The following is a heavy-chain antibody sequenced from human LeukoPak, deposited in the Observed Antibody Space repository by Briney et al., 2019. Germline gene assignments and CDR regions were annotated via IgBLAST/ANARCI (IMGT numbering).Heavy chain of an antibody. D-gene: IGHD6-13*01. V-gene: IGHV3-7*01. Sequence: GGSLRLSCAASGFTFSDYAMSWVRQAPGKGLEWVANIKQDGSEKHYVDSVKGRFTISRDNAKNSLYLQMSSLRVEDTAVYYCVRSQYSSSSWGQGTLVTVSS. J-gene: IGHJ5*02. CDR1: GFTFSDYA. CDR3: VRSQYSSSS. CDR2: IKQDGSEK.